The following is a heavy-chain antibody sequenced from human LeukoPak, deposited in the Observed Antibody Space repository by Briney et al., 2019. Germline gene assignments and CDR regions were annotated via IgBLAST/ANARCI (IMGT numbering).Heavy chain of an antibody. D-gene: IGHD6-19*01. CDR2: MNPNSGNT. Sequence: ASVKVSCKASGYTFTSYDINWVRQATGQGLEWMGWMNPNSGNTGYAQKFQGRVTMTRNTSISTAYMELSSLRSEDTAVYYCARGPYSSGWPRDYYFDYWGQGTLVTVSS. V-gene: IGHV1-8*01. CDR1: GYTFTSYD. J-gene: IGHJ4*02. CDR3: ARGPYSSGWPRDYYFDY.